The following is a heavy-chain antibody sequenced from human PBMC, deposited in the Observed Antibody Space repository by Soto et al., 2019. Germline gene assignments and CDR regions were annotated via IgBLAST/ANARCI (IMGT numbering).Heavy chain of an antibody. V-gene: IGHV3-23*01. D-gene: IGHD2-21*01. CDR3: TRGGGGGLFEH. CDR1: GFTFSDHA. Sequence: GGSLRLSCATSGFTFSDHAMHWVRQAPGEGLEWVSGIRGDLVTTPYADSVKGRFTISRDNSKSSLFLQMNSLGVEDTAVYYCTRGGGGGLFEHWGQGVLVTVSS. CDR2: IRGDLVTT. J-gene: IGHJ4*02.